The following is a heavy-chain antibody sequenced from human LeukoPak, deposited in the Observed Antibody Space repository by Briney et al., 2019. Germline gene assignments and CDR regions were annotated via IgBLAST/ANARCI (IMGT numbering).Heavy chain of an antibody. Sequence: ETLSLTCAVYGGSFSGYYWSWIRQPPGKGLEWIGEINHSGSTNYNPSLKSRVTISVDTSKNQFSLKLSSVTAADTAVYYCARGPAILYYYYYGMDVWGQGTTVTVSS. D-gene: IGHD2/OR15-2a*01. CDR3: ARGPAILYYYYYGMDV. J-gene: IGHJ6*02. CDR1: GGSFSGYY. CDR2: INHSGST. V-gene: IGHV4-34*01.